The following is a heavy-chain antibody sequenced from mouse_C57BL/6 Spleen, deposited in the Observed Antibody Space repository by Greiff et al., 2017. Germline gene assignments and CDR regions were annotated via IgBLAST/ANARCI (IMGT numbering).Heavy chain of an antibody. D-gene: IGHD1-1*01. CDR1: GYTFTSYW. J-gene: IGHJ4*01. V-gene: IGHV1-55*01. CDR2: IYPGSGST. Sequence: VQLQQPGAELVKPGASVKMSCKASGYTFTSYWITWVKQRPGQGLEWIGDIYPGSGSTNYNEKFKSKATLTVDTSSSTAYMQLSSLTSEDSEVYYCARSYYGSDYYAMDYWGQGTSVTVSS. CDR3: ARSYYGSDYYAMDY.